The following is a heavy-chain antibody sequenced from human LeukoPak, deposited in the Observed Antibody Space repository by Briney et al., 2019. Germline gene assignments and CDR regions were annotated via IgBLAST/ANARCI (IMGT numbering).Heavy chain of an antibody. CDR3: ARDPSYQKQVPGVFGFDI. CDR2: IYTSGST. CDR1: GGSISSGSYY. V-gene: IGHV4-61*02. Sequence: TSQTLSLTCTVSGGSISSGSYYWSWIRQPAGKGLEWIGRIYTSGSTNYNPSLKSRVTISVDTSKNQFSLKLSSVTAADTAVYYCARDPSYQKQVPGVFGFDIWGQGTMVTVSS. D-gene: IGHD3-3*01. J-gene: IGHJ3*02.